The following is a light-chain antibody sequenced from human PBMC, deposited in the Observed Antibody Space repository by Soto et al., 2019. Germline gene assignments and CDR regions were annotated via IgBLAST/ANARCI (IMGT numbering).Light chain of an antibody. CDR3: AAWDDSLMGVV. Sequence: QSVLTQPPSASGTPGQRVTISCSGSSPNIGSNTVNWYQQLPGTAPKLLIYSNNQRPSGVPDRFSGSKSGTSASLAISGLQSEDEADYYCAAWDDSLMGVVFGGGTKRTVL. V-gene: IGLV1-44*01. J-gene: IGLJ2*01. CDR1: SPNIGSNT. CDR2: SNN.